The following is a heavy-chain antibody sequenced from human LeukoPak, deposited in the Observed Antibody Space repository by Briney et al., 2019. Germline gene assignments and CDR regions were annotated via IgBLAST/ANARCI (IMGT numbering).Heavy chain of an antibody. V-gene: IGHV4-4*07. CDR2: IYTSGST. Sequence: SETLSLTCTVSGGSISSYYWSWIRQPAGKGLEWIGRIYTSGSTNYNPSLKSRVTISVDKSKNQFSLKLSSVTAANTAVYYCARMNSYGYNFDYWGQGTLVTVSS. J-gene: IGHJ4*02. CDR3: ARMNSYGYNFDY. D-gene: IGHD5-18*01. CDR1: GGSISSYY.